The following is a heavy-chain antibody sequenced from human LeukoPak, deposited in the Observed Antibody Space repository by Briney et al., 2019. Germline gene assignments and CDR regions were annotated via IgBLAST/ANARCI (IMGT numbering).Heavy chain of an antibody. CDR2: SYTSGST. Sequence: PSETLSLTCTVSGGSISSGGYYWSWIRQPAGKGLEWIGRSYTSGSTNYNPSLKSRVTISVDTSKNQFSLKLSSVTAADTAVYYCARDVAETVTYHWSPIDYWGQGTLVTVSS. V-gene: IGHV4-61*02. D-gene: IGHD4-17*01. CDR1: GGSISSGGYY. J-gene: IGHJ4*02. CDR3: ARDVAETVTYHWSPIDY.